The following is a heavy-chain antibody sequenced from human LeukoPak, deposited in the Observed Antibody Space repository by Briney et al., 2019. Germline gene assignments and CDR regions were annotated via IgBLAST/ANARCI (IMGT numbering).Heavy chain of an antibody. V-gene: IGHV4-38-2*01. J-gene: IGHJ4*02. CDR1: GYSISSGYC. CDR3: ARHSGSYYQPLDY. Sequence: SETLSLTCAVSGYSISSGYCWGWIRQPPGKGLEWIGSIYYSGGTYYNPSLKSRVIISVDTSKNQFSLKVSSVTAADTAVYYCARHSGSYYQPLDYWGQGTLVTVSS. D-gene: IGHD1-26*01. CDR2: IYYSGGT.